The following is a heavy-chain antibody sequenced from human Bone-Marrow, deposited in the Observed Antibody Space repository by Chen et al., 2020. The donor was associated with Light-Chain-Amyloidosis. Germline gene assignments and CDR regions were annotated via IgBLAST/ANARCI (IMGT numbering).Heavy chain of an antibody. CDR3: ARGFGFFTD. V-gene: IGHV4-31*03. CDR1: GVSIYTVGYF. Sequence: QLQLQEWGPGLVRPSQTLSLTCNVSGVSIYTVGYFWNWLRQHPGKGLEWLGYISYNGSPYSNPSLNDRVAISFDMSKNHFSLTLNSVTAADTAIYYCARGFGFFTDWGQGALVTVSS. D-gene: IGHD3-16*01. CDR2: ISYNGSP. J-gene: IGHJ4*02.